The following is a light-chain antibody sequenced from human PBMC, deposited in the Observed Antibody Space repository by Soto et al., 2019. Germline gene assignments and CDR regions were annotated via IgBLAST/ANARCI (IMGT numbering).Light chain of an antibody. CDR2: EVS. CDR3: SSYYLSYGSIEISATVV. Sequence: QSVLAQPASVSGSPGQSITISCTGTTSDIAGYNYVSWYQQHPGKAPKLLIYEVSNRPSGVSNRFSGSKSGNTASLTISGLQAEDEAHYYCSSYYLSYGSIEISATVVFGGGTKVTVL. V-gene: IGLV2-14*01. J-gene: IGLJ2*01. CDR1: TSDIAGYNY.